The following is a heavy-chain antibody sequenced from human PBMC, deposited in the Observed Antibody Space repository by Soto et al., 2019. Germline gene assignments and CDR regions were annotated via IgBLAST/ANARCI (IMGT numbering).Heavy chain of an antibody. J-gene: IGHJ4*02. Sequence: WGSLSLNLTVSGDSISSYYSSLIRQPPGKGLEWIGYIYHSGSTNYNPSLKSLVTISVDTSKNQFSLKLSSVTAADTAVYYCASSNRYSSSWGYYFDYWGQGTMFTVSS. CDR2: IYHSGST. CDR3: ASSNRYSSSWGYYFDY. V-gene: IGHV4-59*01. CDR1: GDSISSYY. D-gene: IGHD6-13*01.